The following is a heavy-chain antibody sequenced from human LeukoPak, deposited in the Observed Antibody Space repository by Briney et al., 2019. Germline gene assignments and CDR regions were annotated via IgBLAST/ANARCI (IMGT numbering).Heavy chain of an antibody. CDR1: GFTFDDYA. CDR2: ISWNSGSI. V-gene: IGHV3-9*01. CDR3: ARGGISSSSIPYFDY. Sequence: GGSLRLSCAASGFTFDDYAMHWVRQAPGKGLEWVSGISWNSGSIGYADSVKGRFTISRDNAKNSLYLQMNSLRAEDTALYHCARGGISSSSIPYFDYWGQGTLVTVSS. J-gene: IGHJ4*02. D-gene: IGHD6-6*01.